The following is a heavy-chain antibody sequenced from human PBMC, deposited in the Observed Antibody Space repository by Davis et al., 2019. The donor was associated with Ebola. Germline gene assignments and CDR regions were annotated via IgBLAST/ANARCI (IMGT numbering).Heavy chain of an antibody. CDR2: ISAGGGST. Sequence: GGSLRLSCAASGLTFSSSAMSWVRQAPGKGLEWVSGISAGGGSTYYADSVKGRFTISRDNSNNMIYLQMHSLRAEDTAVYYCAKDPHNYYFYAMDVWGQGTTVTVS. V-gene: IGHV3-23*01. CDR3: AKDPHNYYFYAMDV. J-gene: IGHJ6*02. D-gene: IGHD3-10*01. CDR1: GLTFSSSA.